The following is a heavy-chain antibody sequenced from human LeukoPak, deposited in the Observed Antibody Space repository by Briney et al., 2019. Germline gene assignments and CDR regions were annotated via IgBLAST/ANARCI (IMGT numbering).Heavy chain of an antibody. CDR3: AKGAGPPWFDP. D-gene: IGHD6-19*01. J-gene: IGHJ5*02. Sequence: SETLSLTCTVSDGSMSSDTYFWSWIRQPAGKGLQWIGRMSSSGRGDYNPSLKSRVTISIDTSKNQFSMTLSSVTAADTAVYYCAKGAGPPWFDPWGQGTLVTVSS. CDR1: DGSMSSDTYF. V-gene: IGHV4-61*02. CDR2: MSSSGRG.